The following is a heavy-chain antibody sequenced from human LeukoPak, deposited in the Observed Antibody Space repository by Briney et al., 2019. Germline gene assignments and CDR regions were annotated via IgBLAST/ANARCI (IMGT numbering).Heavy chain of an antibody. CDR3: AKSGSGYGSGWSAN. CDR2: ISGSGGNA. V-gene: IGHV3-23*01. Sequence: GGSLRLSCAASGFTFSTYAMSWVRQAPGKGLEWVSAISGSGGNADYADSVKGRFTISRDNSKGTLYLQMNSLRAEDTAVYYCAKSGSGYGSGWSANWGQGTLVTVSS. CDR1: GFTFSTYA. J-gene: IGHJ4*02. D-gene: IGHD6-19*01.